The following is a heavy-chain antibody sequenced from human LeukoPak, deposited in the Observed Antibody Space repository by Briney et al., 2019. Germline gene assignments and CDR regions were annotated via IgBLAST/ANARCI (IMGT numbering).Heavy chain of an antibody. V-gene: IGHV3-30-3*01. CDR3: ARAGNVLRYFDWSGNAFDI. CDR2: ISYDGSNK. CDR1: GFTFSSYA. D-gene: IGHD3-9*01. J-gene: IGHJ3*02. Sequence: PGRSLRLSCAASGFTFSSYAMHWVRQAPGKGLEWVAVISYDGSNKYYADSVKGRFTISRDNAKNTLYLQMNSLRAEDTAVYYCARAGNVLRYFDWSGNAFDIWGQGTMVTVSS.